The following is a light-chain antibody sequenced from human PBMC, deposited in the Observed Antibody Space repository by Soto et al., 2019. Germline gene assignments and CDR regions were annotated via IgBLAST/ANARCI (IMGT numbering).Light chain of an antibody. J-gene: IGKJ2*01. V-gene: IGKV3-20*01. Sequence: EMVLTQSPGTLSLSPGERATLSCRASQSIGNDCLAWYQQKPGQAPRLLIYSTSSRITGVPDRFSGSGSGIDLTLNIGRLEPEDFAVYYCQQCGTSPMYTFGQGTKLEI. CDR1: QSIGNDC. CDR2: STS. CDR3: QQCGTSPMYT.